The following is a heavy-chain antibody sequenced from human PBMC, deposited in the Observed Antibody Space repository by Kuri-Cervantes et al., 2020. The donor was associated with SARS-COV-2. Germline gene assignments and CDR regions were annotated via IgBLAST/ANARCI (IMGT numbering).Heavy chain of an antibody. CDR3: AKPFHDYSDYGGAFDM. V-gene: IGHV3-21*01. CDR1: GFTFSSYS. D-gene: IGHD4-11*01. J-gene: IGHJ3*02. Sequence: LSLTCAASGFTFSSYSMNWVRQAPGKGLEWVSSISSSSSYIYYADSVKGRFTISRDNAKNSLYLQMNSLRPEDTALYYCAKPFHDYSDYGGAFDMWGPGTVVTVSS. CDR2: ISSSSSYI.